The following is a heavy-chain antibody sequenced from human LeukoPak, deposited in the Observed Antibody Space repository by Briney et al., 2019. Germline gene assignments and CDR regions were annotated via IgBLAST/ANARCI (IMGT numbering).Heavy chain of an antibody. CDR2: IYHRGST. CDR1: GDAISSNSYY. V-gene: IGHV4-39*01. CDR3: ARRGWDILFDF. J-gene: IGHJ4*02. D-gene: IGHD1-26*01. Sequence: SETLSLTCTVSGDAISSNSYYWGWLRQTPGKGLEWIGSIYHRGSTYYNPSLKSRVTISVDTSKNQFSLKMRSVTAADTAVYSCARRGWDILFDFWGQGTLVTVSS.